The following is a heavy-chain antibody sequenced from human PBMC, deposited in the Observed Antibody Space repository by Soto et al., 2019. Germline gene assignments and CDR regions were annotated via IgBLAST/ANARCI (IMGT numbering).Heavy chain of an antibody. J-gene: IGHJ5*02. CDR3: ARETVPDHESGVNWFDP. Sequence: SETLSLTCTVSGGSISSYCWSWIRQPPGKGLEWIGYIYYSGSTNYNPSLKSRVTISVDTSKNQFPLKLSSVTAADTAVYYCARETVPDHESGVNWFDPWGQGTLVTVSS. CDR1: GGSISSYC. D-gene: IGHD1-1*01. CDR2: IYYSGST. V-gene: IGHV4-59*01.